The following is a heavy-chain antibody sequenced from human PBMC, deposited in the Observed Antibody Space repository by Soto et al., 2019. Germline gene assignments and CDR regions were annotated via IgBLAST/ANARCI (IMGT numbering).Heavy chain of an antibody. Sequence: ASVKVSCKASGYTFTGYYMHWLRQAPGQGLEWMGWINPNSGGTNYAQKFQGRVTMTRDTSISTAYMELSRLRSDDTAVYYCASPAVFGYSSSWYGSGLDYWGQGTLVTVSS. CDR2: INPNSGGT. D-gene: IGHD6-13*01. CDR3: ASPAVFGYSSSWYGSGLDY. J-gene: IGHJ4*02. CDR1: GYTFTGYY. V-gene: IGHV1-2*02.